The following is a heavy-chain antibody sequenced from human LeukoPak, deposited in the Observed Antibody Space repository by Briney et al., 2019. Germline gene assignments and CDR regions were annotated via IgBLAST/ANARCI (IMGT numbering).Heavy chain of an antibody. J-gene: IGHJ6*03. D-gene: IGHD2-2*01. Sequence: ASVKVSCKASGGAFSSYAISWVRQAPGQGLEWMGGIIPIFGTANYAQKFQGRVTITADESTSTAYMELSSLRSEDTAVYYCARGYCSSTSCSIYGLSDYYYYMDVWGKGTTVTVSS. V-gene: IGHV1-69*13. CDR3: ARGYCSSTSCSIYGLSDYYYYMDV. CDR2: IIPIFGTA. CDR1: GGAFSSYA.